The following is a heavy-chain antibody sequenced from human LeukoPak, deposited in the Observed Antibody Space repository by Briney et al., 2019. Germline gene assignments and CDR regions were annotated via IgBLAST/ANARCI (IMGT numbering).Heavy chain of an antibody. CDR2: IYYSGST. D-gene: IGHD3-3*01. CDR1: GDSISSYY. CDR3: ARDFRGGYDFWSGYYTPYYFDY. J-gene: IGHJ4*02. Sequence: SETLSLTCTVSGDSISSYYWSYIRQPPGKGLEWIGYIYYSGSTNFNPSLKSRVTISVDTSKNQFSLKLSSVTAADTAVYYCARDFRGGYDFWSGYYTPYYFDYWGQGTLVTVSP. V-gene: IGHV4-59*01.